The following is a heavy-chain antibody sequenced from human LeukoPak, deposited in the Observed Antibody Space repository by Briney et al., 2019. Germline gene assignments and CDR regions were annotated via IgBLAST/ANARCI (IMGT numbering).Heavy chain of an antibody. Sequence: PGGSLRLSCAGSGYPFSSYWMHWVRQVPGKGLVWVSRINEGGSSTSYAESVRGRFTISRDNAKNTLYLQMNSLRAEDTAVYYCAKVEWDIVVVVAATPTVPIDYWGQGTLVTVSS. CDR1: GYPFSSYW. D-gene: IGHD2-15*01. CDR3: AKVEWDIVVVVAATPTVPIDY. V-gene: IGHV3-74*01. J-gene: IGHJ4*02. CDR2: INEGGSST.